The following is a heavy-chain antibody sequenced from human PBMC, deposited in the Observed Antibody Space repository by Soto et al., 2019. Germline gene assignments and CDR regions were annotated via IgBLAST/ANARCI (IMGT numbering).Heavy chain of an antibody. CDR2: INPSGGST. D-gene: IGHD3-22*01. J-gene: IGHJ4*02. CDR3: ARLMPYYYDSSGYYLAIDY. V-gene: IGHV1-46*01. Sequence: ASVKVSCKASGYTFTSYYMHWVRQAPGQGLEWMGIINPSGGSTSYAQKFQGRVTMTRDTSTSTVYMGLSSLRSEDTAVYYCARLMPYYYDSSGYYLAIDYWGQGTLVTVSS. CDR1: GYTFTSYY.